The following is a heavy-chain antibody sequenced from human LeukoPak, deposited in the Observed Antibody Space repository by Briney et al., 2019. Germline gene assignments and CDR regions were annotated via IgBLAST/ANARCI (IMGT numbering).Heavy chain of an antibody. V-gene: IGHV1-18*01. CDR1: GYTFTSYG. CDR2: ISAYNGNT. CDR3: ARSLDHYYGSGRFDP. J-gene: IGHJ5*02. Sequence: ASVKVSCKASGYTFTSYGISWVRQAPGQGLEWMGWISAYNGNTNYAQKLQGRVTMTTDTSTSTVYMELRSLRSDDTAVYYCARSLDHYYGSGRFDPWGQGTLVTVSS. D-gene: IGHD3-10*01.